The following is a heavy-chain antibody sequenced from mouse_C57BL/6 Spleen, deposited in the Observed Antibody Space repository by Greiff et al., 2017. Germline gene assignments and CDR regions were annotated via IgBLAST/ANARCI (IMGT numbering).Heavy chain of an antibody. CDR2: INPGSGGT. Sequence: QVQLQQSGAELVRPGTSVKVSCKASGYAFTNYLIEWVKQRPGQGLEWIGVINPGSGGTNYNEKFKGKATLTADKSSSTAYMQLSSLTSEDSAVYFCARHITGFYFDYWGQGTTLTVSS. J-gene: IGHJ2*01. CDR3: ARHITGFYFDY. D-gene: IGHD1-3*01. V-gene: IGHV1-54*01. CDR1: GYAFTNYL.